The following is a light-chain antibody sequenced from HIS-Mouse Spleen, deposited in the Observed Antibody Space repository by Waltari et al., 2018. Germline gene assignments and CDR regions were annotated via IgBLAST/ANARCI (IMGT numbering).Light chain of an antibody. CDR3: YSTDSSGNHRV. Sequence: SYELTQPPSVSVSPGQTARITCSGDALPKKYAYWYQQKSGQAPVLVIYEDSKRPSGIPERFYGSRSGTMATLTISGAQVEEEADYYCYSTDSSGNHRVFGGGTKLTVL. CDR2: EDS. V-gene: IGLV3-10*01. J-gene: IGLJ2*01. CDR1: ALPKKY.